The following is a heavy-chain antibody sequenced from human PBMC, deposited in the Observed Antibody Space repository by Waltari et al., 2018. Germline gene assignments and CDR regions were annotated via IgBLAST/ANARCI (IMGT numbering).Heavy chain of an antibody. J-gene: IGHJ4*02. D-gene: IGHD6-19*01. CDR3: ARDGSGWSYYFDY. V-gene: IGHV4-59*01. CDR2: ISYSGST. CDR1: GGSISSYY. Sequence: QVQLQESGPGLVKPSAPLSLTCTVSGGSISSYYWSWMRQPPGKGLEWIGYISYSGSTNYNPSLKSRVTISVDTSKNQFALKLSSVTAADTAVYYCARDGSGWSYYFDYWGQGTLVTVSS.